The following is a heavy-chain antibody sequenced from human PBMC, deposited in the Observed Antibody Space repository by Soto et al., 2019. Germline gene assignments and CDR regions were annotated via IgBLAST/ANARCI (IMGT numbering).Heavy chain of an antibody. CDR3: ARGLAAAGTVYFQH. V-gene: IGHV3-74*01. Sequence: QPGGSLRLSCAASGFTFNRYWMHWVRQGPGKGLMWVARTNSDGSSTRYADSVMGRFTISRDNAKNTVYLEMNSLRAEDTAVYYCARGLAAAGTVYFQHWGQGSLVTVSS. J-gene: IGHJ1*01. CDR1: GFTFNRYW. D-gene: IGHD6-13*01. CDR2: TNSDGSST.